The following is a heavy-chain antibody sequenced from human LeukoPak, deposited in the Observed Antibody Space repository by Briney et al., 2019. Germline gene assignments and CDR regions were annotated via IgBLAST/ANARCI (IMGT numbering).Heavy chain of an antibody. V-gene: IGHV1-18*01. CDR1: GYTFTSYG. CDR2: ICAHNGNT. J-gene: IGHJ4*02. CDR3: ARELFGDFDC. D-gene: IGHD2/OR15-2a*01. Sequence: ASVKVSCKASGYTFTSYGISWVRQAPGQGLEWMGWICAHNGNTNYAQKLQGRVTMTTDTSTSTAYMELRSLRSDDTAVYYCARELFGDFDCWGQGTLLSVSS.